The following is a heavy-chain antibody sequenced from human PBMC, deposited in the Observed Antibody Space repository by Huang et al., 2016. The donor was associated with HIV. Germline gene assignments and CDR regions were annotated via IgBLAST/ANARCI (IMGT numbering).Heavy chain of an antibody. CDR3: TTDRDYGDYVADAFDI. Sequence: EVQLVESGGGLVKPGGSLRLSCAASGFTFSNAWMSWVRQAPGKGLAWVGRSKSKTDGGTTDYAAPVKGRFTISRDDSKNTLYLQMNTLKTEDTAVYYCTTDRDYGDYVADAFDIWGQGTMVTVSS. CDR2: SKSKTDGGTT. CDR1: GFTFSNAW. V-gene: IGHV3-15*01. D-gene: IGHD4-17*01. J-gene: IGHJ3*02.